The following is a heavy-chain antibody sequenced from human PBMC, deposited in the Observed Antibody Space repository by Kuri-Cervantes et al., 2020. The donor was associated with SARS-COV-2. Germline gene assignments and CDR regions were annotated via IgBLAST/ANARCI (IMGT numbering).Heavy chain of an antibody. D-gene: IGHD3-3*01. J-gene: IGHJ6*03. V-gene: IGHV4-39*07. CDR2: IYNSGST. Sequence: ESLKISCTVSGDSITSSSYYWGWIRQPPGKGLEWIGNIYNSGSTYYNPSLMSRVTISVDTSKNQFSLKLRSVTAADTAVYYCARGVRFLDPKYYYFYYYMDVWGKGTTVTVSS. CDR1: GDSITSSSYY. CDR3: ARGVRFLDPKYYYFYYYMDV.